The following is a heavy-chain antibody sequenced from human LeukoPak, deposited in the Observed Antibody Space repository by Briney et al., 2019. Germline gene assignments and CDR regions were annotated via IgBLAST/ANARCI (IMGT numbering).Heavy chain of an antibody. D-gene: IGHD1-1*01. CDR3: ARGSGPDAFDI. CDR2: IIPIFGTA. V-gene: IGHV1-69*05. J-gene: IGHJ3*02. Sequence: ISXVRXAPGQGLEWMGRIIPIFGTANYAQKFQGRVTITTDESTSTAYMELSSLRSEDTAVYYCARGSGPDAFDIWGQGTMVTVSS.